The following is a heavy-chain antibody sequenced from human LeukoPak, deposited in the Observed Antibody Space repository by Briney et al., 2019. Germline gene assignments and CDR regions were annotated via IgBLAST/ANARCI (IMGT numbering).Heavy chain of an antibody. V-gene: IGHV6-1*01. CDR3: AGTTDYSSFLAY. CDR1: GDSVSSNSAV. D-gene: IGHD4-11*01. Sequence: SQTLSLTCAISGDSVSSNSAVWNWIRQSPSRGLEWLGRTYYRSKWHNEYAESVKSRIRINPDTSKNQFSLQLNSVTPEDTAEYYCAGTTDYSSFLAYWGQGTLVTVSS. CDR2: TYYRSKWHN. J-gene: IGHJ4*02.